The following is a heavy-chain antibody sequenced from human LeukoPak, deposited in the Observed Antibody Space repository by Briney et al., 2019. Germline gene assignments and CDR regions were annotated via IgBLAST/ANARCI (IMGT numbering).Heavy chain of an antibody. CDR2: IFYSGST. J-gene: IGHJ4*02. D-gene: IGHD1-26*01. CDR1: GGSISISSYY. CDR3: ARTSGSYYFDY. Sequence: SETLSLTCTVSGGSISISSYYWGWIRQPPGKGLEWIGSIFYSGSTNYNPSLKSRVTISVDTSKNQFSLKLSSVTAADTAVYYCARTSGSYYFDYWGQGTLVTVSS. V-gene: IGHV4-39*07.